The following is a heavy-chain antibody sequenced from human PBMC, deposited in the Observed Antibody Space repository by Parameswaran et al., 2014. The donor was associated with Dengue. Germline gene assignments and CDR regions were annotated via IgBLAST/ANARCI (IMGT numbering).Heavy chain of an antibody. Sequence: RWIRQPPGKGLEWIGYIYYSGSTNYNPSLKSRVTISVDTSKNQFSLKLSSVTAADTAVYYCARDLSGASSRRYHYYFDYWGQGTLVTVSS. J-gene: IGHJ4*02. CDR2: IYYSGST. CDR3: ARDLSGASSRRYHYYFDY. V-gene: IGHV4-59*01. D-gene: IGHD2-2*01.